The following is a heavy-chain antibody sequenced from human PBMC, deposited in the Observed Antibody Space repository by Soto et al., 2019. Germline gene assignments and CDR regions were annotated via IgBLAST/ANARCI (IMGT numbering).Heavy chain of an antibody. Sequence: SETLSLTCAVYGGSFSGYYWSWIRQPPGKGLEWIGEINHSGSTNYNPSLKSRVTISVDTSKNQFSLKLSSVTAADTAVYYCARGKYFDYWGQGTLVTVSS. J-gene: IGHJ4*02. V-gene: IGHV4-34*01. CDR1: GGSFSGYY. CDR3: ARGKYFDY. CDR2: INHSGST.